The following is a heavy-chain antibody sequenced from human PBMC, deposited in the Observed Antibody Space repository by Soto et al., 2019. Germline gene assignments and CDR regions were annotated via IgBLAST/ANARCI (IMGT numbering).Heavy chain of an antibody. CDR1: GYSFTSYW. Sequence: ESLKISCKGSGYSFTSYWIGCVRQMPGKGLEWMGIIDPGDSDTRYSPSFQGQVTISADKSISTAYLQWSSLKASDTAMYYCAAGIVVVPAAWAYYYGMDVWGQGTSVTVS. CDR3: AAGIVVVPAAWAYYYGMDV. V-gene: IGHV5-51*01. D-gene: IGHD2-2*01. CDR2: IDPGDSDT. J-gene: IGHJ6*02.